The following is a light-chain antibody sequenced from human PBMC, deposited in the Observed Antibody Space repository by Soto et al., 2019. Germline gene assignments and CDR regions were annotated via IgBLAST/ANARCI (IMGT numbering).Light chain of an antibody. CDR3: HQRGSWPRGT. CDR1: QSVSSY. CDR2: DAS. Sequence: EIVLTQSPATLSLYPGETATLSCRASQSVSSYLAWYQQKSGQAPRLLIYDASNRATGIPDRFSGSGSGTDFTLTISTLEPEDSAVYYCHQRGSWPRGTFGQGTKVDIK. J-gene: IGKJ1*01. V-gene: IGKV3-11*01.